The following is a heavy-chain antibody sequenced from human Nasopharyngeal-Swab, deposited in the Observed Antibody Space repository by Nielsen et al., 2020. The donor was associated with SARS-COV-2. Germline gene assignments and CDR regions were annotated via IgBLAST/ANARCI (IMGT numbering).Heavy chain of an antibody. J-gene: IGHJ4*02. D-gene: IGHD1-1*01. CDR1: GFTFSSYG. V-gene: IGHV3-33*05. Sequence: GGSLRLSCAASGFTFSSYGMHWVRQAPGKGLEWVAVISYDGSNKYYADSVKGRFTISRDNSKNTLYLQMNSLRAEDTAIYYCARDEAGTANSGLDYWGQGTLVTVSS. CDR2: ISYDGSNK. CDR3: ARDEAGTANSGLDY.